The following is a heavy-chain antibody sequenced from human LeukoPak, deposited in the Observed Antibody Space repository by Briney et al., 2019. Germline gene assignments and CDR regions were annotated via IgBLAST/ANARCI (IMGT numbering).Heavy chain of an antibody. D-gene: IGHD6-6*01. J-gene: IGHJ6*03. V-gene: IGHV1-2*02. CDR2: INPKSGGT. CDR3: ARDPSHFYYTDV. Sequence: ASVKVSCKASGYTFTTYGISWVRQAPGQGLEWMGYINPKSGGTKYAQKFQGRFTMTRDTSISTAYMELSRLRSDDTAVYYCARDPSHFYYTDVWGKGTTVIVS. CDR1: GYTFTTYG.